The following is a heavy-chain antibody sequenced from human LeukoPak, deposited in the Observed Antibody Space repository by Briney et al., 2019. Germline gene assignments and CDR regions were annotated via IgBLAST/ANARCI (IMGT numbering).Heavy chain of an antibody. J-gene: IGHJ4*02. D-gene: IGHD3-10*01. CDR2: SYYSGST. CDR3: ARESWSYPGSGSYPHHFDY. V-gene: IGHV4-59*01. Sequence: PSETLSLTCTVSGGSINSYYWSWIRQPPGKGLEWIGNSYYSGSTDYNPSLKSRLTISVDPSKKQFSLRLTSVTAEDTAVYYCARESWSYPGSGSYPHHFDYWGRGILVTVSS. CDR1: GGSINSYY.